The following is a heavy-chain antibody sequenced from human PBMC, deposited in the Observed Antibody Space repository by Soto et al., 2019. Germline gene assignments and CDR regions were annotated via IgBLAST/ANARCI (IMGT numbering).Heavy chain of an antibody. CDR2: IYDRGST. D-gene: IGHD2-15*01. CDR3: GRDGGFMRNSLGFYSYGMDV. V-gene: IGHV4-30-4*01. Sequence: QVQLQESGPGLVKPSETLSLTCTVSGASMSSCDYYWTWLRQSPGKGREGIGYIYDRGSTYYNPSLKRRGTISDDTSNSQLSLRLSSVTAAATAVSYCGRDGGFMRNSLGFYSYGMDVWGQGTTVTVSS. CDR1: GASMSSCDYY. J-gene: IGHJ6*02.